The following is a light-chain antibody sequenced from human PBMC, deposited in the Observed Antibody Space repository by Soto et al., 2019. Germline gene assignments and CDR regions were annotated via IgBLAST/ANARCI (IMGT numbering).Light chain of an antibody. CDR1: QSISNW. Sequence: DIPMTQSPSTLSASVGDRVTITCRASQSISNWLAWYQQKPGKAPKLLIYKASSLESGVPSRFSGSESGTEFTLTISSLQPDDFATYYCQQYSGYSLTFGGGTKVEIK. V-gene: IGKV1-5*03. CDR2: KAS. J-gene: IGKJ4*01. CDR3: QQYSGYSLT.